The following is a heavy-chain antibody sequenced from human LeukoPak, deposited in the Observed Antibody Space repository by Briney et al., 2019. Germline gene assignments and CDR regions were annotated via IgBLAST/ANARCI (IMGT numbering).Heavy chain of an antibody. Sequence: SETLSLTCAVYGGSFSDYYWGWIRQPPGKGLEWIGSIHYSGSTYYNSSLKSRITISVDASKNQFSLKLTSVTAADTAMYYCASDRSGLSFCFWGQGTLVTVSS. CDR3: ASDRSGLSFCF. CDR1: GGSFSDYY. J-gene: IGHJ4*02. D-gene: IGHD3-22*01. V-gene: IGHV4-39*01. CDR2: IHYSGST.